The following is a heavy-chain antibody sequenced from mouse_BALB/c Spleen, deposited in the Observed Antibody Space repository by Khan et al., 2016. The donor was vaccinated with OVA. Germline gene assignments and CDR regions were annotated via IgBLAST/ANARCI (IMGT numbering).Heavy chain of an antibody. J-gene: IGHJ4*01. CDR1: GFTFTNYG. CDR2: INTYTGEP. D-gene: IGHD2-14*01. V-gene: IGHV9-3-1*01. Sequence: QIQLVQSGPELKKPGETVQISCKASGFTFTNYGMNWVRQAPGKGLKWMGWINTYTGEPTFTDDFKGRFAFSLETSASTAYLQLHSLKNEDTATDFCARVGYNGTMDFWGQGTSVTVSS. CDR3: ARVGYNGTMDF.